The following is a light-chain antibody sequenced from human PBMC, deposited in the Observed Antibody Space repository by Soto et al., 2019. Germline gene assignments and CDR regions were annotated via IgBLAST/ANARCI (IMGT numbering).Light chain of an antibody. CDR3: QQPKSFPLT. CDR1: QSISNW. V-gene: IGKV1D-12*01. Sequence: DIQMTQSPSSVSASVGDRVTITCRASQSISNWLAWYQQKPGRAPQLLIYTASNLQSGVPSRFSGSGSGTDFTLTISSLQPDDSATYYCQQPKSFPLTFGGGTKVDIK. J-gene: IGKJ4*01. CDR2: TAS.